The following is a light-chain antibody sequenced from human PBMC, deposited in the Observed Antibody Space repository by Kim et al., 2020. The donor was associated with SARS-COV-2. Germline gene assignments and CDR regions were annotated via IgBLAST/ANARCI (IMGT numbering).Light chain of an antibody. J-gene: IGLJ3*02. V-gene: IGLV3-21*04. CDR3: QVWDSSSDHWV. Sequence: AQGKTARITCGGNNIGSKSVHWYQQKPGQAPVLVIYYDSDRPSGTPERFSGSNSGNTATLTISRVEAGDEADYYCQVWDSSSDHWVFGGGTQLTVL. CDR1: NIGSKS. CDR2: YDS.